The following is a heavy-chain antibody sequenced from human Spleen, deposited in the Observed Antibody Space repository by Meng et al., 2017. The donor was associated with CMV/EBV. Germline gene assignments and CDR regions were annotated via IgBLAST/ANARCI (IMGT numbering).Heavy chain of an antibody. Sequence: GESLKISCAASGFTVSSNYMSWVRQAPGKGLEWVSVIYSGGSTYYADSVKGRFTISRDNSKNTLYLQMNSLRAEDTAVYYCAREDYYTLTGFYRTRYYSGMDVWGQGTTVTVSS. CDR1: GFTVSSNY. V-gene: IGHV3-53*01. CDR2: IYSGGST. CDR3: AREDYYTLTGFYRTRYYSGMDV. D-gene: IGHD3-9*01. J-gene: IGHJ6*02.